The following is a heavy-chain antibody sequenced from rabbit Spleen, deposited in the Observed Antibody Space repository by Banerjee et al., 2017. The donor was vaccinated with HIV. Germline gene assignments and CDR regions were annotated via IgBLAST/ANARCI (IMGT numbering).Heavy chain of an antibody. CDR1: GFSFSSGYD. V-gene: IGHV1S40*01. Sequence: QQLVESGGGLVKPGASLTLTCKASGFSFSSGYDMCWVRQAPGKGLEWIACIYTDGSGSTAYASWAKGRFTISKTSATTVTLQMTSLTAADTATYFCARGSAAMTMVITGYYLGLWGPGTLVTVS. CDR3: ARGSAAMTMVITGYYLGL. CDR2: IYTDGSGST. J-gene: IGHJ4*01. D-gene: IGHD2-1*01.